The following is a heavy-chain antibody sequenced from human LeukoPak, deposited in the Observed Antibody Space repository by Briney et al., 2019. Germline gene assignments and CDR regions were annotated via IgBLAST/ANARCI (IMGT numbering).Heavy chain of an antibody. CDR2: IGPSDSYT. D-gene: IGHD1-1*01. CDR1: GYSFTSNW. Sequence: GESLKISCKGSGYSFTSNWISWVRQMPGKGLEWMGRIGPSDSYTNYSPSFQGHVTISADKSISTAYLQWSSLKASDTAMYYCARQPEGTWLDPWGQGTLVTVSS. CDR3: ARQPEGTWLDP. J-gene: IGHJ5*02. V-gene: IGHV5-10-1*01.